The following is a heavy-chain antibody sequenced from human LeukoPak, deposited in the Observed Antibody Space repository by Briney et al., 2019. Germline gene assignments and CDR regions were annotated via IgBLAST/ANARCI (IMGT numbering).Heavy chain of an antibody. Sequence: GGSLRLSCAASGFTFNDYTMNWVRQAPGRGLEWVSSISSTSSYIHYADSVKGRFTISRDNAKKSLYLQMNSLRAEDTAVYYCASLYGGNLDTDYWGQGALVTVSS. CDR2: ISSTSSYI. V-gene: IGHV3-21*01. D-gene: IGHD4-23*01. J-gene: IGHJ4*02. CDR1: GFTFNDYT. CDR3: ASLYGGNLDTDY.